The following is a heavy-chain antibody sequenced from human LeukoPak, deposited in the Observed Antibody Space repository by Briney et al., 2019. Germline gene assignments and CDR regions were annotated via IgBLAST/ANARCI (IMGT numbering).Heavy chain of an antibody. D-gene: IGHD3-10*01. V-gene: IGHV4-4*07. CDR3: ARDGFSYGSGRPLYYYYMDV. CDR2: IYTSGST. Sequence: PSETLSLTCTVSGGSISSYYWSWIRQPAGKGLEWIGRIYTSGSTNYNPSLKSRVTMSVDTSKNQFSLKLSSVTAADTAVYYCARDGFSYGSGRPLYYYYMDVWGKGTTVTISS. CDR1: GGSISSYY. J-gene: IGHJ6*03.